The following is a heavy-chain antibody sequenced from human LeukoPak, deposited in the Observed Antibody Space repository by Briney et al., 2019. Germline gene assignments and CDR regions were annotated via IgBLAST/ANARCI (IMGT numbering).Heavy chain of an antibody. V-gene: IGHV3-23*01. CDR2: ISGSDAGT. J-gene: IGHJ3*02. Sequence: GGSLRLSCAASGFTFSRYAMSWVRQAPGKRLEWVSAISGSDAGTYYANSVKGRFTISRDNSRNTLYLQMNSLRADDAAVYHCAREHSLVAIHDAFDIWGQGTMVTVSS. CDR1: GFTFSRYA. D-gene: IGHD5-12*01. CDR3: AREHSLVAIHDAFDI.